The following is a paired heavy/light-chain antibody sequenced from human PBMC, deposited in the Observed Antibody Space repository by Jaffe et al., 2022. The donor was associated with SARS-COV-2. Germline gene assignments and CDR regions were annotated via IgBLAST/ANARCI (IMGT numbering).Light chain of an antibody. CDR3: CSYAGSSYV. J-gene: IGLJ1*01. CDR2: DVT. CDR1: SSDVGTYNY. Sequence: QSALTQPRSVSGSPGQSVTISCTGTSSDVGTYNYVSWYQQYPGKAPKLMIYDVTKRPSGVPDRFSGSKSGNTASLTISGLQAEDEADYYCCSYAGSSYVFGTGTEVTVL. V-gene: IGLV2-11*01.
Heavy chain of an antibody. V-gene: IGHV4-4*02. J-gene: IGHJ4*02. Sequence: QVQLQESGPGLVKPSGTLSLTCAVSDDSVSSTHWWTWVRQPPGEGLEWIGEIYHGGTSHYNPSLKSRVTISVDKSKNQFSLKLNSVTAADTAVYYCARVFCDTTGCFRIDQWGQGTLATVSS. D-gene: IGHD2-2*01. CDR2: IYHGGTS. CDR3: ARVFCDTTGCFRIDQ. CDR1: DDSVSSTHW.